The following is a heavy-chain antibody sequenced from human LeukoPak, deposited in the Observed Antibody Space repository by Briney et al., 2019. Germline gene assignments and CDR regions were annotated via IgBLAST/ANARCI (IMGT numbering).Heavy chain of an antibody. CDR2: ISSSGST. Sequence: SETLSLICTVSGASVSGDPYYWSWIRQPAGKGLEWIGRISSSGSTNYNPSLKSRVTISVDTSKNQFSLKLSSVTAADTAVYFCARGPYSYDSSGAFDIWGQGTMVTVSS. D-gene: IGHD3-22*01. J-gene: IGHJ3*02. CDR3: ARGPYSYDSSGAFDI. V-gene: IGHV4-61*02. CDR1: GASVSGDPYY.